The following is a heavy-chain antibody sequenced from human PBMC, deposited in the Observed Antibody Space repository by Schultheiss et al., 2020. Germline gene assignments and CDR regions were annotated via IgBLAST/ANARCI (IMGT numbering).Heavy chain of an antibody. J-gene: IGHJ3*02. CDR1: GFTFSSYS. CDR2: ISSSSSYI. CDR3: AILERLRDDAFDI. V-gene: IGHV3-21*01. Sequence: GGSLRLSCAASGFTFSSYSMNWVRQAPGKGLEWVSSISSSSSYIYYADSVKGRFTISRDNAKNSLYLQMNSLRAEDTAVYYCAILERLRDDAFDIWGQGTMVTGSS. D-gene: IGHD1-1*01.